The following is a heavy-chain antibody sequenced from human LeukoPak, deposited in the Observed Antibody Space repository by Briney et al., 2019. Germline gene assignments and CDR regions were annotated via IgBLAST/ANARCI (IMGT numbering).Heavy chain of an antibody. D-gene: IGHD1-26*01. CDR2: IYTSGST. V-gene: IGHV4-61*02. CDR3: ARRLAGATTFLDV. Sequence: SETLSLTCTVSGGSISSGSYYWSWIRQPAGKGLEWIGRIYTSGSTNYNVSLKSRVTISMYTSKNQFSLKQSSVTAADTAVYYCARRLAGATTFLDVWGQGTLVTVSS. CDR1: GGSISSGSYY. J-gene: IGHJ3*01.